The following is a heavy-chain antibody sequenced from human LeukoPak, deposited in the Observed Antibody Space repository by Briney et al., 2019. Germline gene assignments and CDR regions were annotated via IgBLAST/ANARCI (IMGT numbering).Heavy chain of an antibody. V-gene: IGHV4-34*01. CDR3: ARGALVATNTRNFDY. Sequence: PSETLSLTCAVYGGSFTGYYWSWIRQPPGRGLEWIGEIHHRGSTNYNPSPKSRVTMSMGTSENQLFLKLTSVTAADTAVYYCARGALVATNTRNFDYWGQGTLVTVSS. CDR2: IHHRGST. J-gene: IGHJ4*02. D-gene: IGHD5-12*01. CDR1: GGSFTGYY.